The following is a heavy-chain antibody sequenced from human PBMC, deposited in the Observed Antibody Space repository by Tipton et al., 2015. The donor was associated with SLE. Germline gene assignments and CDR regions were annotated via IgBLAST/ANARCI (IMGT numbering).Heavy chain of an antibody. CDR1: GGSFSGYY. CDR2: INHSGST. Sequence: TLSLTCAVYGGSFSGYYWSWIRQPPGKGLEWIGEINHSGSTNYNPSLKSRVTISVDTSKNQFSLKLSSVTAADTAVYYCARGQVAVAEDYWGQGTLVTVSS. D-gene: IGHD6-19*01. V-gene: IGHV4-34*01. CDR3: ARGQVAVAEDY. J-gene: IGHJ4*02.